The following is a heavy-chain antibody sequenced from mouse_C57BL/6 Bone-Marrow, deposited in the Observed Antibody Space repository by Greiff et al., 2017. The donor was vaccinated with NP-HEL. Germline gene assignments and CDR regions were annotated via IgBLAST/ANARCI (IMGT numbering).Heavy chain of an antibody. J-gene: IGHJ4*01. V-gene: IGHV1-19*01. CDR3: ARVGDVYDYLYYYAMDY. CDR1: GYTFTDYY. Sequence: VQLQQSGPVLVKPGASVKMSCTASGYTFTDYYMNWVKQSPGKSLEWIGVINPYNGGTSYNQKFKGKATLTVDKSSSTAYMELNSLTSEVSAVYYCARVGDVYDYLYYYAMDYWGQGTAVTVTA. CDR2: INPYNGGT. D-gene: IGHD2-4*01.